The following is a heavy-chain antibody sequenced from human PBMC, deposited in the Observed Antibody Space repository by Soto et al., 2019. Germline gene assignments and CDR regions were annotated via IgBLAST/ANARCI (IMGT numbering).Heavy chain of an antibody. CDR1: GGTFSNST. Sequence: QVQLVQSGAEVRKPGSSVKVSCQASGGTFSNSTVTWVRQAPGQGLEWRGRLIPILGLANYAQKFRGRLTITADKSTPTAYMELRSLRSEDTAMYYCARFKVGDDYWGQGTLVTVSS. CDR2: LIPILGLA. D-gene: IGHD5-12*01. CDR3: ARFKVGDDY. J-gene: IGHJ4*02. V-gene: IGHV1-69*02.